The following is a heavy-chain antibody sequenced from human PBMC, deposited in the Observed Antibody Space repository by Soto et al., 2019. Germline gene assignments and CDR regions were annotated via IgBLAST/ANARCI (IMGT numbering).Heavy chain of an antibody. D-gene: IGHD6-19*01. CDR2: IYWNDDK. J-gene: IGHJ4*02. Sequence: QITLKESGPTLVNPTQTLTLTCTFSGFSLSTSGVGVGWIRPPPGKALQWLALIYWNDDKRYSPSLKSRLTITKDTSKNQVVLTMTNMDSVDTATDSCAHRRIAVAEFDYWGQGTLVTVSS. CDR1: GFSLSTSGVG. CDR3: AHRRIAVAEFDY. V-gene: IGHV2-5*01.